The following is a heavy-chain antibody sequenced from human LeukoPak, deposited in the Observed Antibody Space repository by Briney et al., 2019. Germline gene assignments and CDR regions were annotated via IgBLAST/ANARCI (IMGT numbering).Heavy chain of an antibody. J-gene: IGHJ6*03. CDR1: GGSISSYY. V-gene: IGHV4-59*01. D-gene: IGHD3-10*01. CDR2: IYYSGST. Sequence: PSETLSLTCTVSGGSISSYYWSWIRQPPGKGLEWIGYIYYSGSTNYNPSPKSRVTISVDTSKNQFSLKLSSVTAADTAVYYCARDLAPRYYYGSGSYYMDVWGQGTTVTVSS. CDR3: ARDLAPRYYYGSGSYYMDV.